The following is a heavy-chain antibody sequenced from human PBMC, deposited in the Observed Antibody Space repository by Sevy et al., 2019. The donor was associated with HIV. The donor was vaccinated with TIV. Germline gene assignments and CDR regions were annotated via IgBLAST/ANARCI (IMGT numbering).Heavy chain of an antibody. J-gene: IGHJ5*02. V-gene: IGHV3-11*01. CDR3: ATYSSSRFDP. CDR2: ISSSGSTI. CDR1: GFTFSDYY. Sequence: GGSLRLSCAPSGFTFSDYYMSWIRQAPGKGRGGVSYISSSGSTIYYADSVKGRFTISRDNAKNSLYLQMNSLRAEDTAVYYCATYSSSRFDPWGQGTLVTVSS. D-gene: IGHD6-6*01.